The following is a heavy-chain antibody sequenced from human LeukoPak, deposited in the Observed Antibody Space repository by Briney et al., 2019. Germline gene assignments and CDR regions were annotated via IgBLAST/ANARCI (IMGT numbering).Heavy chain of an antibody. J-gene: IGHJ4*02. V-gene: IGHV3-48*04. CDR3: ACPAATDNFDY. Sequence: GGSLRLSCAASGFTFSSYSMNWVRQAPGKGLEWVSYIGSSSSTIYYADSVKGRFTISRDNAKNSLYLQMNSLRAEDTAVYYCACPAATDNFDYWGQGTLVTVSS. CDR1: GFTFSSYS. CDR2: IGSSSSTI. D-gene: IGHD2-2*01.